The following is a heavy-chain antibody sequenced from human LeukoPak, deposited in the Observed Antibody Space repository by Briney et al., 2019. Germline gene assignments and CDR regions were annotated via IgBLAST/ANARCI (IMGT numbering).Heavy chain of an antibody. D-gene: IGHD6-6*01. J-gene: IGHJ6*02. CDR3: AKRSSSSYYYYYGMDV. CDR2: ISGSGGST. CDR1: GFTFSSYA. Sequence: GGSLRLSCAASGFTFSSYAMSWVRQAPGKGLEWVSAISGSGGSTYYADSVKGRFIISRDNSKNTLYLQMNSLRAKDTAVYYCAKRSSSSYYYYYGMDVWGQGTTVTVSS. V-gene: IGHV3-23*01.